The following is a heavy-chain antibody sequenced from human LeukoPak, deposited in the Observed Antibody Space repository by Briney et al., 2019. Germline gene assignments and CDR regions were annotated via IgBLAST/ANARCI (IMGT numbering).Heavy chain of an antibody. Sequence: PSQTLSLTCTVSGGSIISGSYYWTWIRQPAGKGLEWIGHLYTSGTTSYNPSLQSRVTISAGTSRHQFSLRLTSVTAADTAVYYCARAGGSVGWYGTIDSWGQGTLVTVSS. D-gene: IGHD6-19*01. CDR3: ARAGGSVGWYGTIDS. J-gene: IGHJ4*02. CDR1: GGSIISGSYY. CDR2: LYTSGTT. V-gene: IGHV4-61*09.